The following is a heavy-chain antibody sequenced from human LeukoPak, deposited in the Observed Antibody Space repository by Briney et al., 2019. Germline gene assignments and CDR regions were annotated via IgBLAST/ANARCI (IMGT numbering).Heavy chain of an antibody. CDR3: AIRSGSTYYGVDV. CDR1: GASITGYY. J-gene: IGHJ6*02. Sequence: PSETLSLTCTVSGASITGYYWNWIRQPPGKGLEWIGYTYYTGSTNYNPSLKSRVTISVDASKNQFSLTLNSVTAADTAAYYCAIRSGSTYYGVDVWGPGTTVNVPS. V-gene: IGHV4-59*08. CDR2: TYYTGST. D-gene: IGHD1-26*01.